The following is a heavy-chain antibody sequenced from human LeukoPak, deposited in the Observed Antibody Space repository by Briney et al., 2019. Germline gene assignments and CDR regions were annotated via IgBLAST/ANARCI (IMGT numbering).Heavy chain of an antibody. D-gene: IGHD6-13*01. CDR1: GGTFSNHA. J-gene: IGHJ6*02. CDR2: LIPIDDST. CDR3: ARHSGHSSWYYGLDV. V-gene: IGHV1-69*13. Sequence: SVKVSCKASGGTFSNHAFSWVRQAPGQGLEWKGGLIPIDDSTNYVQKFQDRVMITADEATNIIYMELGSLKSEDTAEYYCARHSGHSSWYYGLDVWGQGTTVIVSS.